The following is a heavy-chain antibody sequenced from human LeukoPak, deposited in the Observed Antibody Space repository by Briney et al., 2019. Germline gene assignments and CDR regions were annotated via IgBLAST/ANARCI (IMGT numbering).Heavy chain of an antibody. D-gene: IGHD6-19*01. CDR3: AKDQWLVLQDYYYMDV. CDR2: ISGSGGST. CDR1: GFTFSSYA. J-gene: IGHJ6*03. V-gene: IGHV3-23*01. Sequence: GGSLRLSCAASGFTFSSYAMSWARQAPGKVLEWVSAISGSGGSTYYADSVKGRFTISRDNSKNTLYLQMNSLRAEDTAVYYCAKDQWLVLQDYYYMDVWGKGTTVTVSS.